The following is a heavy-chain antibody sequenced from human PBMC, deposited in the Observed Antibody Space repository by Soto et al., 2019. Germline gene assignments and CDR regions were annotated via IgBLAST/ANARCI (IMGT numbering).Heavy chain of an antibody. D-gene: IGHD6-13*01. J-gene: IGHJ4*02. CDR2: IIPILGTA. V-gene: IGHV1-69*13. CDR3: ARAPGYSSSWYTYYFDY. CDR1: GYTFTGYY. Sequence: ASVKVSCKASGYTFTGYYMHWVRQAPGQGLEWMGGIIPILGTANYAQKFQGRVTITADESTSTAYMELSSLRSEDTAVYYCARAPGYSSSWYTYYFDYWGQGTLVTVSS.